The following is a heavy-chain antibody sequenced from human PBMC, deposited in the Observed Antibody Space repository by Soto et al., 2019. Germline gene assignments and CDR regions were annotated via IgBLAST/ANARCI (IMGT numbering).Heavy chain of an antibody. V-gene: IGHV4-31*03. CDR1: GGSISSGGYY. D-gene: IGHD1-26*01. J-gene: IGHJ5*02. Sequence: SETLSLTCTVSGGSISSGGYYWSWIRQHPGKGLEWIGYIYYSGCTYYNPSLKSRVTISVDTSKNQFSLKLSSVTAADTAVYYCASSGSYPGDWFNPWGQGTLVTVSS. CDR2: IYYSGCT. CDR3: ASSGSYPGDWFNP.